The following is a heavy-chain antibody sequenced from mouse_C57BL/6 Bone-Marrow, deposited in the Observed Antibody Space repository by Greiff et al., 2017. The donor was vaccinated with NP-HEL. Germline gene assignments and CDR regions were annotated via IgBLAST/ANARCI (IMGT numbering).Heavy chain of an antibody. Sequence: QVQLQQSGAELVRPGASVKLSCKASGYTFTSYGISWVKQRTGQGLEWIGEIYPRSGNTYYNEKFKGKATLTADKSSSTAYMELRSLTSEYSAVYFCSSPLYCGSSFCYAMDYGGQGTSVTVSS. V-gene: IGHV1-81*01. J-gene: IGHJ4*01. D-gene: IGHD1-1*01. CDR1: GYTFTSYG. CDR2: IYPRSGNT. CDR3: SSPLYCGSSFCYAMDY.